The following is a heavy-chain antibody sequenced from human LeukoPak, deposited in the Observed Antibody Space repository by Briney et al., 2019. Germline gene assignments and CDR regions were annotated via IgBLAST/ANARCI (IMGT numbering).Heavy chain of an antibody. CDR1: GFTFSGSA. CDR2: IRSKANSYAT. V-gene: IGHV3-73*01. J-gene: IGHJ4*02. D-gene: IGHD1-26*01. CDR3: TRGSPRAGVAKWEPERLDDY. Sequence: AGGSLRLSCAASGFTFSGSAMHWVRQASGKGLESVGRIRSKANSYATAYAASVKGRFTISRDDSKNTAYLQMNSLKTEDTAVYYYTRGSPRAGVAKWEPERLDDYWGQGTLVTVSS.